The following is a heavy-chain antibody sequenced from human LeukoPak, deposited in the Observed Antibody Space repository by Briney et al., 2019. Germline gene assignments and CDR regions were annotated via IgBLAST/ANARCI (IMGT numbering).Heavy chain of an antibody. J-gene: IGHJ4*02. V-gene: IGHV3-53*01. CDR2: IYSGGNT. D-gene: IGHD3-10*01. Sequence: PGGSLTLSCAASGFTVSGNYMTWVRQAPGKGLEWVSLIYSGGNTYYADSVKGRFTISRDNSKNTLYLQMNSLRTEDTAVYYCASGEWPQDYWGERSPVIVSS. CDR3: ASGEWPQDY. CDR1: GFTVSGNY.